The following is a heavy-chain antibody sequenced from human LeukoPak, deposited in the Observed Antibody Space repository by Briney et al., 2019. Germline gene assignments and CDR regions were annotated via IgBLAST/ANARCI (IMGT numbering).Heavy chain of an antibody. V-gene: IGHV1-8*02. Sequence: GASVKVSCKASGYTFTSYGISWVRQAPGQGLEWMGWISAYNGNTGYAQKFQGRVTMTRNTSISTAYMELSSLRSEDTAVYYCARGGRVASYGDYEHYYYYYMDVWSKGTTVTIS. CDR3: ARGGRVASYGDYEHYYYYYMDV. CDR1: GYTFTSYG. D-gene: IGHD4-17*01. J-gene: IGHJ6*03. CDR2: ISAYNGNT.